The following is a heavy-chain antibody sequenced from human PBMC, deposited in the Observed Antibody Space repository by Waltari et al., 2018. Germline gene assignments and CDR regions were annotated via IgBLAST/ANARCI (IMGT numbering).Heavy chain of an antibody. CDR3: ARDEWSPEAEYFQH. V-gene: IGHV4-31*03. Sequence: QVQLQESGPGLVKPSQTLSLTCTVSGGSISSGGYYWSWIRQHPGKGLEWIGYIYYSGSTYYNPALKSRVTISVDTSKNQFSLKLSSVTAADTAVYYCARDEWSPEAEYFQHWGQGTLVTVSS. D-gene: IGHD3-3*01. CDR2: IYYSGST. J-gene: IGHJ1*01. CDR1: GGSISSGGYY.